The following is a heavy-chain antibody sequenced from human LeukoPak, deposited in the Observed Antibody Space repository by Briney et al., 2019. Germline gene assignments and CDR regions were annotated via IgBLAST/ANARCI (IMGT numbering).Heavy chain of an antibody. V-gene: IGHV4-39*07. J-gene: IGHJ4*02. D-gene: IGHD1-26*01. Sequence: TSETLSLTCTVSGGSISSSSYYWGWIRQPPGKGLEWIGSIYYSGSTYYNPSLKSRVTISVDTSKNQFSLKLSSVTAADTAVYYCARDTLRELNWGQGTLVTVSS. CDR3: ARDTLRELN. CDR1: GGSISSSSYY. CDR2: IYYSGST.